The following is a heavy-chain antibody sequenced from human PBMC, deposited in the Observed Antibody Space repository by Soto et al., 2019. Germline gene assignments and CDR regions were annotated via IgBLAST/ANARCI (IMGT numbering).Heavy chain of an antibody. D-gene: IGHD3-3*01. CDR2: IYYSRST. J-gene: IGHJ5*02. V-gene: IGHV4-39*01. CDR1: GGSISSSSYY. CDR3: ASPDYVFWSGHQIMGWFGP. Sequence: PSETLSLTCTVSGGSISSSSYYWGWIRQPPGKGLEWIGSIYYSRSTYYNPSLKSRVTISVDTSKNQFSLKLSSVTAADTAVYYCASPDYVFWSGHQIMGWFGPWGQGTLVTVLL.